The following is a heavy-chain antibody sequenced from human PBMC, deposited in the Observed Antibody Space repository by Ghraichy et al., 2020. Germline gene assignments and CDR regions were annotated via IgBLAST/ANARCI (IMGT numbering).Heavy chain of an antibody. J-gene: IGHJ4*02. Sequence: ALRLSCAASGFTFDDYAMHWVRQAPGKGLEWVSGISWNSGSIGYADSVKGRFTISRDNAKNSLYLQMNSLRAEDTALYYCAKDSYYYGSGSYYLDYWGQGTLVTVSS. CDR3: AKDSYYYGSGSYYLDY. V-gene: IGHV3-9*01. CDR1: GFTFDDYA. CDR2: ISWNSGSI. D-gene: IGHD3-10*01.